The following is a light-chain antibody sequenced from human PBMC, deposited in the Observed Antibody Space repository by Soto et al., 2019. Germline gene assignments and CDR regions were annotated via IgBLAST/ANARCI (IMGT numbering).Light chain of an antibody. CDR2: GAS. CDR1: QGIHKY. J-gene: IGKJ5*01. CDR3: LQHNFYPPT. Sequence: DIQMTQSPSAMSASVGDRVTITCRASQGIHKYLAWFQQKPGKVPKRLIYGASSLQSGVPSRFIGSGSETEFTLTISSLQPEDFATYYCLQHNFYPPTFGQGTRL. V-gene: IGKV1-17*03.